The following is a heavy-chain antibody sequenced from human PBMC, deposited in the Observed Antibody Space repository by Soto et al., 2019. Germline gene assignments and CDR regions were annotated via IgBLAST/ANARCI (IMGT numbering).Heavy chain of an antibody. V-gene: IGHV1-46*01. Sequence: ASVKVSCKASGYTFTSYYMHWVRQAPGQGLEWMGIINPSGGSTSYAKKFQGRVTMTRDTSTSTVYMELSSLRSEDTAVYYCARSLLRWLQHDYWGQGTLVTVSS. CDR1: GYTFTSYY. CDR2: INPSGGST. J-gene: IGHJ4*02. CDR3: ARSLLRWLQHDY. D-gene: IGHD5-12*01.